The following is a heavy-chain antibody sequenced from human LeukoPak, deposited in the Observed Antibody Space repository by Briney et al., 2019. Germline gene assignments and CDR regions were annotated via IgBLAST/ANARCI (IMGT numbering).Heavy chain of an antibody. CDR2: IYSGGST. D-gene: IGHD3-9*01. J-gene: IGHJ4*02. V-gene: IGHV3-53*01. CDR3: TASVYYDISFDY. Sequence: GGSLRLSCAASGFTVSSNYMSWVRQAPGKRQERVSVIYSGGSTYYADSAKGRFTISRDNSKNTLYLQMNSLRAEDTAVYYGTASVYYDISFDYWGQGDLFTVSS. CDR1: GFTVSSNY.